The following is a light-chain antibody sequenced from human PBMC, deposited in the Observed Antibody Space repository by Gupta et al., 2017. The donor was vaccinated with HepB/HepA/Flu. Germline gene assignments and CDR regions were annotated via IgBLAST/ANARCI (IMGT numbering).Light chain of an antibody. Sequence: IQLTQSPSSLSASIGDRVTISCRASQNINTYLAWYQQKPGKAPKLLIYSASSLQSGVPSRFSGSGSATDCTLTISSLQPEDFAIYFCQKSYNTPWTFGQGTKVEI. CDR1: QNINTY. J-gene: IGKJ1*01. CDR3: QKSYNTPWT. V-gene: IGKV1-39*01. CDR2: SAS.